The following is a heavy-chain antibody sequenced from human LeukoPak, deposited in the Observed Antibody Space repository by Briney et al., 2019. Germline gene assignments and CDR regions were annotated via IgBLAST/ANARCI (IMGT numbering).Heavy chain of an antibody. CDR3: ARSAR. CDR2: INQEGCAQ. J-gene: IGHJ4*02. Sequence: GGSLTLSCAASGFTSGTSWMSCVPQAAGKGLEWVGNINQEGCAQYYVDSVKGRFTISRDNAKSSLYLQMNSLRAEDTAVYYCARSARWGQGTLVTVSS. V-gene: IGHV3-7*01. CDR1: GFTSGTSW.